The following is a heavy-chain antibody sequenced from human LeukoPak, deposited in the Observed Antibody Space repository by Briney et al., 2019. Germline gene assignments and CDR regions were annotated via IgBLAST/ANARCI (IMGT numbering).Heavy chain of an antibody. D-gene: IGHD3-10*01. CDR2: IYYSGST. V-gene: IGHV4-39*07. CDR1: GGSFSSRSYY. Sequence: SETLSLTXTVSGGSFSSRSYYWGWIRQPPGKGLEWIGRIYYSGSTYYNPSLKSRVTISVDTSKNQCSLKLSSVTAADTAVYYCARYRGGSGSHPFDYWGQGTLVTVSS. CDR3: ARYRGGSGSHPFDY. J-gene: IGHJ4*02.